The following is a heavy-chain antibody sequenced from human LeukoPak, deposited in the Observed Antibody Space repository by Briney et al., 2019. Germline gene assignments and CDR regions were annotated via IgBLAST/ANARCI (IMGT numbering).Heavy chain of an antibody. CDR2: VSHSGNT. D-gene: IGHD6-19*01. V-gene: IGHV4-59*02. CDR3: ARAGSGWSFDY. CDR1: GGSVSTYY. J-gene: IGHJ4*02. Sequence: SGTLSLTCTVSGGSVSTYYWSWIRQPPGKELEWIGYVSHSGNTNCNPSLKSRLTMSLDTSKNHFSLRLSSVNAADTAVYYCARAGSGWSFDYWGKGSLVTVSS.